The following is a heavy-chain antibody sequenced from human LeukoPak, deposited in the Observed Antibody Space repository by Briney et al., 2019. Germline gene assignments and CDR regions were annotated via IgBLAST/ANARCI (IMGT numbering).Heavy chain of an antibody. Sequence: PSETLSLTCTVSGGSISSSSYYWGWIRQPPGKGLEWIGSIYYSGSTYYNPSLKSRVTISVDTSKNQFSLKLSSVTAADTAVYYCARDGQYSSSSEVWFDPWGQGTLVTVSS. D-gene: IGHD6-6*01. V-gene: IGHV4-39*02. J-gene: IGHJ5*02. CDR3: ARDGQYSSSSEVWFDP. CDR1: GGSISSSSYY. CDR2: IYYSGST.